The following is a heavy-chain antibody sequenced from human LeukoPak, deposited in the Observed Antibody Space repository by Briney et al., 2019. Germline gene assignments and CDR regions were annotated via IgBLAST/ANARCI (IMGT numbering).Heavy chain of an antibody. CDR1: GYSFTSYW. V-gene: IGHV5-51*01. CDR2: IFPADSDT. Sequence: GESLKISCKVSGYSFTSYWIGWVRQMPGKGLEWIGIIFPADSDTRYSPSFQGQVTISADKSISTAYLQWGSLKASDTAMYYCARLGEEAAGTGGRYWGQGTLVTVSS. J-gene: IGHJ4*02. D-gene: IGHD6-13*01. CDR3: ARLGEEAAGTGGRY.